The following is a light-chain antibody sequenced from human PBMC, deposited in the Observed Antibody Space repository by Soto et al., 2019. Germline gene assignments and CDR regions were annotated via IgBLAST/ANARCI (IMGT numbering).Light chain of an antibody. CDR2: TYN. V-gene: IGLV1-47*02. Sequence: QAVVTQLPSASGTPGQRVTISCSGSRSNIGNNLVYWYQQLPGTAPRLLISTYNQRPSGVPDRFSGSKSGTSASLAISGLRSEDEADYYCAAWDDSLSVWVFGGGTKLTVL. J-gene: IGLJ3*02. CDR3: AAWDDSLSVWV. CDR1: RSNIGNNL.